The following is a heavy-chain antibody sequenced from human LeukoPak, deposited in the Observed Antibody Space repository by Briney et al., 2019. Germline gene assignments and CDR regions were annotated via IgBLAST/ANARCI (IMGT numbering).Heavy chain of an antibody. Sequence: SETLSLTCTVSGGSISSYYWSWIRQPPGKGLEWIGYIYYSGSTNYNPSLKSRVTISVDTSKNQFSLKLSSVTAADTAVYYCAREVFTNYYYGMDVWGQGTTVTVSS. CDR3: AREVFTNYYYGMDV. CDR2: IYYSGST. J-gene: IGHJ6*02. CDR1: GGSISSYY. V-gene: IGHV4-59*01.